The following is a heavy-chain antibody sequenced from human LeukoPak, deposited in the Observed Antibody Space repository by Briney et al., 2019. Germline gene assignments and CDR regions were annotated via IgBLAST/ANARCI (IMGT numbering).Heavy chain of an antibody. CDR2: ISHRGST. CDR3: RGSGSSGGAYFDY. J-gene: IGHJ4*02. V-gene: IGHV4-4*02. Sequence: SGTLSLTCAVSTGSISSGNWWSWVRPPPGKGLEWIGEISHRGSTNYNPSLKRRVTISVDKSKNQFSLNLSSVTAADTATYYCRGSGSSGGAYFDYWGQGTLVTVSS. D-gene: IGHD1-26*01. CDR1: TGSISSGNW.